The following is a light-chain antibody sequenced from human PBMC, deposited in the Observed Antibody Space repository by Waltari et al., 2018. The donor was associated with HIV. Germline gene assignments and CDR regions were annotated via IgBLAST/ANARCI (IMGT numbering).Light chain of an antibody. CDR1: SSNIGRTT. V-gene: IGLV1-44*01. Sequence: QSVLTQPPSASGTPGQRATISCSGSSSNIGRTTVNWYQQLPGTAPKLLINSNNQRPSGVPDRFSGSKSGTSASLAISGLQSEDEADYYCAAWDDSLNGFWVFGGGTKLTVL. CDR3: AAWDDSLNGFWV. CDR2: SNN. J-gene: IGLJ3*02.